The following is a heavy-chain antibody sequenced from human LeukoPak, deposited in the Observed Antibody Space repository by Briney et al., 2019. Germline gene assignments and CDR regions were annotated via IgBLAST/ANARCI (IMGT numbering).Heavy chain of an antibody. CDR2: IIPIFGTA. J-gene: IGHJ6*03. D-gene: IGHD7-27*01. V-gene: IGHV1-69*01. CDR3: ARDKGWGYYYYYYMDV. Sequence: SVKVSCKASGGTFSSYAISWVRQAPGQGLEWMGGIIPIFGTANYAQKFQGRVTITADESTSTAYMELSSLRSEDTAVYYCARDKGWGYYYYYYMDVWGKGTTVTVSS. CDR1: GGTFSSYA.